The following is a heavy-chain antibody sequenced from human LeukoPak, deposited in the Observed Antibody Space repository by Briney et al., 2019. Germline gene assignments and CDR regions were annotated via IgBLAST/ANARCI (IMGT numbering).Heavy chain of an antibody. CDR3: ARDLGQYYDTSDNWFDP. CDR2: INWIGGST. J-gene: IGHJ5*02. CDR1: GFTFKDYG. V-gene: IGHV3-20*04. D-gene: IGHD3-22*01. Sequence: PGGSLRLSCAASGFTFKDYGMNWVRQVPGKGLEWVSGINWIGGSTGYADSVKGRFTISRDNAKNTLNLQMNSLRAEDTAVYYCARDLGQYYDTSDNWFDPWGQGTLVTVSS.